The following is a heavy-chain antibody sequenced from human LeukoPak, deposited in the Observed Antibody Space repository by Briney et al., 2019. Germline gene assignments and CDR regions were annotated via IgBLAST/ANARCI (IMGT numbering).Heavy chain of an antibody. CDR2: ISAYNGNT. V-gene: IGHV1-18*01. D-gene: IGHD3-10*01. Sequence: ASVKVSCKASGYTFTSYGISWVRQAPGQGLEWMGWISAYNGNTNYAQKLQGRVTMTTDTSTSTAYMELRSLRSDDTAVYYCARAPCYYGSRRLDSCRMDVWGQGTTVTVSS. J-gene: IGHJ6*02. CDR3: ARAPCYYGSRRLDSCRMDV. CDR1: GYTFTSYG.